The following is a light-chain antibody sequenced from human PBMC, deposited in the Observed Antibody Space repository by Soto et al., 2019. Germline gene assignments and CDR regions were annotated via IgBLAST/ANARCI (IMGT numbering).Light chain of an antibody. V-gene: IGKV1-9*01. CDR2: AAS. CDR1: QGVSSF. Sequence: DIQLTQSPSFLSASVGDRVTITCRASQGVSSFLAWYQQKPGKAPKLLISAASTLQSGVPSRFSGSGSGTEFALTISSLQPEDLATYYCQQLNSFPRTFGQGTKVEIK. J-gene: IGKJ1*01. CDR3: QQLNSFPRT.